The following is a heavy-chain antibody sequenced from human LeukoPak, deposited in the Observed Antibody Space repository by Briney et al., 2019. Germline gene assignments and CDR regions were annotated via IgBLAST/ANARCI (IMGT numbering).Heavy chain of an antibody. Sequence: ASVTVSSKASRYTFTVYYMHWVRQAPGQGLEWMGWINPNRGGTNYAQKFQGRVTMPRDTSISTAYMELSSLRSEDTAVYYCARLYSGSYWVDYWGQGTLVTVSS. D-gene: IGHD1-26*01. J-gene: IGHJ4*02. CDR3: ARLYSGSYWVDY. V-gene: IGHV1-2*02. CDR2: INPNRGGT. CDR1: RYTFTVYY.